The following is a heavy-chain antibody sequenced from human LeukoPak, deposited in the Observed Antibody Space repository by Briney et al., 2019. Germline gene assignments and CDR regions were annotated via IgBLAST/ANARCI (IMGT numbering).Heavy chain of an antibody. J-gene: IGHJ4*02. CDR1: GYTFTSYY. CDR3: ARVGSTSCYTM. D-gene: IGHD2-2*02. V-gene: IGHV1-46*01. Sequence: ASVKVSCKASGYTFTSYYMHWVRQAPGQGLEWMGIINPSGGSTSYAQKFQGRVTMTRDMSTSTAYMELSSLRSEDTAVYYCARVGSTSCYTMWGQGTLVTVSS. CDR2: INPSGGST.